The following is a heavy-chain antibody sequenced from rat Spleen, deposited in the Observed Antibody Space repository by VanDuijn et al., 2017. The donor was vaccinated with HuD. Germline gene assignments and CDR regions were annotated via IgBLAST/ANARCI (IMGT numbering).Heavy chain of an antibody. CDR3: ARGKIYYHNSSPYEDYFDY. V-gene: IGHV5-29*01. CDR1: GFTFSDYY. D-gene: IGHD1-12*03. J-gene: IGHJ2*01. Sequence: EVQLVESDGGLVQPGRSLKLSCAASGFTFSDYYMAWVRQAPARGLGWVATLSYVIYNTYYRDSVKGRFTISRNNAKSTLFLQMDSLTSEDTATYYCARGKIYYHNSSPYEDYFDYWGHGVMVTVSS. CDR2: LSYVIYNT.